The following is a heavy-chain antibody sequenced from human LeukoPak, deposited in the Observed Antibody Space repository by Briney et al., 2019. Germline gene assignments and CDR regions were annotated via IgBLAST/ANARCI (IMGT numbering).Heavy chain of an antibody. D-gene: IGHD3-3*01. CDR3: ARHGALHYDFWSGYSTPNHFDY. J-gene: IGHJ4*02. CDR1: GGSISSYY. V-gene: IGHV4-59*08. CDR2: IYYSGST. Sequence: SETLSLTCTVSGGSISSYYWRWIRQPPGKGLEWIGYIYYSGSTNYNPSLKSRVTISVDTSKNQFSLKLSSVTAADTAVYYCARHGALHYDFWSGYSTPNHFDYWGQGTLVTVSS.